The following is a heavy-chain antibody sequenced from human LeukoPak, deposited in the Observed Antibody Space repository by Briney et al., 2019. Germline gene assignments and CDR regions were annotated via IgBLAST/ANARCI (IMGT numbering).Heavy chain of an antibody. D-gene: IGHD2-2*01. V-gene: IGHV3-23*05. Sequence: GGSLRLSCAASGFNFNNHAMTWVRQAPGKGLEWVSSIDWSSTFIFYADSVRGRFTISRDNTKSTLYLQMNTLRAEDTAVYYCAKYFSSGSRNFDYWGQGTLVTVSS. CDR3: AKYFSSGSRNFDY. J-gene: IGHJ4*02. CDR2: IDWSSTFI. CDR1: GFNFNNHA.